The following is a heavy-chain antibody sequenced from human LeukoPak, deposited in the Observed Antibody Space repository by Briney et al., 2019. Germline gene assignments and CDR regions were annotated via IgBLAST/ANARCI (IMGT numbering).Heavy chain of an antibody. CDR1: GFTFSSYA. CDR2: SGSGGST. D-gene: IGHD3-3*01. J-gene: IGHJ4*02. Sequence: PGGSLRLSCAASGFTFSSYAMSWVRQAPGKGLEWVSGSGSGGSTYYADSVKGRFTISRDNSKNTLYLQMNSLRAEDTAVYYCAKDFWSGYYPNYWGQGTLATVSS. CDR3: AKDFWSGYYPNY. V-gene: IGHV3-23*01.